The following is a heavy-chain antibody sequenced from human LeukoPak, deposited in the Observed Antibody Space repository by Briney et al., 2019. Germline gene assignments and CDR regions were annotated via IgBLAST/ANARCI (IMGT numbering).Heavy chain of an antibody. V-gene: IGHV3-21*01. D-gene: IGHD5-18*01. CDR3: ARDQDTAMLFDY. CDR1: GFTFSSYS. Sequence: GGSLRLSCAASGFTFSSYSMNWVRHAPGKGLEWVSSISSSSSYIYYADSVRGRFTISRDNAKNSLYLQMNSLRAEDTAVYYCARDQDTAMLFDYWGQGTLVTVSS. CDR2: ISSSSSYI. J-gene: IGHJ4*02.